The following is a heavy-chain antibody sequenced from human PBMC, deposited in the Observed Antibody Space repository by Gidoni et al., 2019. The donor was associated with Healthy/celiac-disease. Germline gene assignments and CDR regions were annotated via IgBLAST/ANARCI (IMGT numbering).Heavy chain of an antibody. V-gene: IGHV1-69*01. CDR2: IIPIFGTA. J-gene: IGHJ6*02. D-gene: IGHD1-20*01. Sequence: QVQLVQSGAEVKKPGSSVKVSCKASGGTFSSYAISWVRQAPGQGLEWMGGIIPIFGTANYAQKFQGRVTITADESTSTAYRELSSLRSEDTAVYYCASGGITGTRGGYYYYGMDVWGQGTTVTVSS. CDR1: GGTFSSYA. CDR3: ASGGITGTRGGYYYYGMDV.